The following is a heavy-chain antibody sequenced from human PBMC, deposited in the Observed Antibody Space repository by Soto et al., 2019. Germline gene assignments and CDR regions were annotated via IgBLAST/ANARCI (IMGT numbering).Heavy chain of an antibody. CDR1: GFTFSNYA. Sequence: GGSLRLSCAASGFTFSNYAMHWVRQAPGKGLEWVAVISYDGSNKYHADSVKGRFTISRDNSKNTLFLQMNSLRTEDTAVYYCARGYYDSSGYYYYYYGMDVWGQGTTVTAP. V-gene: IGHV3-30-3*01. CDR3: ARGYYDSSGYYYYYYGMDV. J-gene: IGHJ6*02. D-gene: IGHD3-22*01. CDR2: ISYDGSNK.